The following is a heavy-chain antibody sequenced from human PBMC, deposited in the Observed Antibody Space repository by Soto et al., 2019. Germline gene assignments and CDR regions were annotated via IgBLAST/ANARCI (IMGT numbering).Heavy chain of an antibody. D-gene: IGHD2-2*01. V-gene: IGHV4-59*12. CDR3: ARDPHEVPGGGYGMDV. Sequence: SETLSLTCSVSGGSINSYYWSWIRQPPGKGLEWIGYIRYSGSTHFHPSLKSRLTMSVDTSKNQFSLKLNSVTAADTAVYYCARDPHEVPGGGYGMDVWGQGTTVTVSS. CDR2: IRYSGST. J-gene: IGHJ6*02. CDR1: GGSINSYY.